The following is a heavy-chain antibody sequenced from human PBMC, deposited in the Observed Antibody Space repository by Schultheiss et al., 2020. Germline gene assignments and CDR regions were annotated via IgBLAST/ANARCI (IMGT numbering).Heavy chain of an antibody. Sequence: SETLSLTCTVSGGSISSGGYYWSWIRQHPGKGLEWIGYIYYSGSTYYNPSLKSRVTISVDTSKNQFSLKLGSVTAADTAVYYCAKVRGSSWYFDYWGQGTLVTVSS. CDR1: GGSISSGGYY. CDR3: AKVRGSSWYFDY. V-gene: IGHV4-31*03. D-gene: IGHD6-13*01. J-gene: IGHJ4*02. CDR2: IYYSGST.